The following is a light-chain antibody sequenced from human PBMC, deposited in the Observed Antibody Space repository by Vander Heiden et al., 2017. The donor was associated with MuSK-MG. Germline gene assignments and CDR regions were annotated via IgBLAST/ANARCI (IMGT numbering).Light chain of an antibody. CDR1: SREVGSYKL. V-gene: IGLV2-23*02. J-gene: IGLJ2*01. CDR3: CSDACSSTLV. CDR2: EVR. Sequence: QSALTQPASVSGSPGQSITISCTGTSREVGSYKLVSWYQQHPGNAHKLMIDEVRKLAAGVSNRFSGSKSGNTASLTISGLQAEDEADYYCCSDACSSTLVFGGGTKLTVL.